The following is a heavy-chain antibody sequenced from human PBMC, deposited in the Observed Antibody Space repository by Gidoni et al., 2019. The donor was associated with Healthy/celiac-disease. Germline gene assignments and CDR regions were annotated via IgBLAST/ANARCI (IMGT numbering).Heavy chain of an antibody. V-gene: IGHV1-18*01. Sequence: QVQLVQSGAEVKKPGASVKVSCQTSGYTFSSYGITWVRQAPGQGLEWIGWISSYNGNTNFARKLQGRVTTTTDTSTSTAYMELRSLRSDDTAVYYCARDTSGWGFDYWGQGTLVTVSS. D-gene: IGHD6-19*01. CDR1: GYTFSSYG. CDR2: ISSYNGNT. J-gene: IGHJ4*02. CDR3: ARDTSGWGFDY.